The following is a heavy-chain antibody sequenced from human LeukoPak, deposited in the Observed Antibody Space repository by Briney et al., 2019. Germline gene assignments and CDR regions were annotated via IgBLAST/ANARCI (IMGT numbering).Heavy chain of an antibody. D-gene: IGHD6-6*01. V-gene: IGHV3-7*01. CDR2: IKQDGSEK. CDR3: AREVAARRLGSWVDP. J-gene: IGHJ5*02. Sequence: GGSLRLSCVASGFTFSSYWMTWVRQAPGKGLEWVANIKQDGSEKNYVDSVKGRFTVSRDNAKNSLYLQMNSLRVEDTAVYYCAREVAARRLGSWVDPWGQVTLVIVSS. CDR1: GFTFSSYW.